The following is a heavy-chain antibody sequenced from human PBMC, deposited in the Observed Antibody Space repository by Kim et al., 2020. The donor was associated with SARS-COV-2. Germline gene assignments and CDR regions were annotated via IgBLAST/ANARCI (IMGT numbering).Heavy chain of an antibody. CDR3: ARHGDCSSASCYHLDAFDI. J-gene: IGHJ3*02. Sequence: SRVTISVDTSKNQFSLKLSSVTAADTAVYFCARHGDCSSASCYHLDAFDIWGRGTMVTVSS. V-gene: IGHV4-39*01. D-gene: IGHD2-2*01.